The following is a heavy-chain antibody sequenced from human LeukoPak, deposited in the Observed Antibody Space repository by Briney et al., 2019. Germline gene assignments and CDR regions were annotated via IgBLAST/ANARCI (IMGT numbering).Heavy chain of an antibody. Sequence: ASVKVSCKASGYTFTGYYMHWVRQAPGQGLEWMGWINPNSGGTNYAQKFQGRVTMTRDTSISTAYMELSRLRSDDTAVYYCAISPGDYYGSGSLLYYYYYMDVWGKGTTVTVSS. CDR1: GYTFTGYY. J-gene: IGHJ6*03. CDR3: AISPGDYYGSGSLLYYYYYMDV. V-gene: IGHV1-2*02. CDR2: INPNSGGT. D-gene: IGHD3-10*01.